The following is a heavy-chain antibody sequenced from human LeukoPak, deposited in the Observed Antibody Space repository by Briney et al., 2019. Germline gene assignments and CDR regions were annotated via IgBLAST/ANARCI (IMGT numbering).Heavy chain of an antibody. V-gene: IGHV4-30-2*01. CDR3: ARGYGEYSGYDYVYYFDY. D-gene: IGHD5-12*01. J-gene: IGHJ4*02. Sequence: TSETLSLTCAVSGGSISSGGYSWSWIRQPPGKGLEWIGYIYHSGSTYYNPSLKSRVTISVDTSKNQFSLKLSSVTAADTAVYYCARGYGEYSGYDYVYYFDYWGQGTLVTVSS. CDR2: IYHSGST. CDR1: GGSISSGGYS.